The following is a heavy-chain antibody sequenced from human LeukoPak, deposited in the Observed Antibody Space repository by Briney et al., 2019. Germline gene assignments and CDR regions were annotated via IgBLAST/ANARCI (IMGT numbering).Heavy chain of an antibody. CDR3: ARRSPPDHYYFDY. CDR1: GGXLSSYF. Sequence: PSETLSLTCTVSGGXLSSYFWGWIRQPPGKGLEWIGYISYSGSTNYSPSLKSRVTISVDTSQNQFSLRLTSVTAADTAVYYCARRSPPDHYYFDYWGQGTLVTVSS. J-gene: IGHJ4*02. D-gene: IGHD1-14*01. V-gene: IGHV4-59*08. CDR2: ISYSGST.